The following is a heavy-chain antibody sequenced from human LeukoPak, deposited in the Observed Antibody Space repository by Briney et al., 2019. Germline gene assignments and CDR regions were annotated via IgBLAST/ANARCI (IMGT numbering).Heavy chain of an antibody. Sequence: QPGGSLRLSCAASGFTFSSYEMNWVRQAPGKGLEWVSYISSSGTTIYYADSVKGRFTISRDNAKNSLYLQTNSLRAEDTAVYYCARPDGDYYYGSGSYFHYWGQGTLVTVSS. V-gene: IGHV3-48*03. CDR2: ISSSGTTI. CDR1: GFTFSSYE. J-gene: IGHJ4*02. D-gene: IGHD3-10*01. CDR3: ARPDGDYYYGSGSYFHY.